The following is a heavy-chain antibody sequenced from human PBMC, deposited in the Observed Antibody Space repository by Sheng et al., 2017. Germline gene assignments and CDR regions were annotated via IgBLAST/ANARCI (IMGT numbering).Heavy chain of an antibody. Sequence: VQLVESGGRLVQPGGSLRLSCAASGFTLSNFAVHWVRQAPGKGLEWVAVISYDGSNKYYADSVKGRFTISRDNSKNTLYLQMNSLRAEDTAVYYCARDYRQSGSYFVEWSGDYYYGMDVWGQGP. D-gene: IGHD1-26*01. CDR1: GFTLSNFA. CDR2: ISYDGSNK. V-gene: IGHV3-30*01. CDR3: ARDYRQSGSYFVEWSGDYYYGMDV. J-gene: IGHJ6*02.